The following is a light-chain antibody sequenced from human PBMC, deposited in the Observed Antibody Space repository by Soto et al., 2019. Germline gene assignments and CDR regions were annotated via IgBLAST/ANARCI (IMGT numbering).Light chain of an antibody. J-gene: IGKJ1*01. CDR1: QSVSSN. CDR2: GAS. CDR3: QQYNNWPPRT. Sequence: EIVMTQSPAALSVYPGERVTLSCRASQSVSSNLAWYQQKPGQAPRLLIYGASTRATGIPARFSGSGSGTEFTLTISSLQSEDFAVYYCQQYNNWPPRTFGQGTK. V-gene: IGKV3-15*01.